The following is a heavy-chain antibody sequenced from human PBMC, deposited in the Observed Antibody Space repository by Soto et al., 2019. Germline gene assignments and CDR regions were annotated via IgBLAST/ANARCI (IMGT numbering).Heavy chain of an antibody. CDR1: GFSLSTSGVG. J-gene: IGHJ6*02. CDR2: IYWDDDK. CDR3: AHHGYYSYGLDV. Sequence: QITLKESGPTLVKPTQTLTLTCTFSGFSLSTSGVGVGWIRQPPGKALEWLALIYWDDDKRYSPSLKSRLTIXKXNSKNQVVLTMTNMDPVDTATYYCAHHGYYSYGLDVWGQGTTVTVSS. V-gene: IGHV2-5*02.